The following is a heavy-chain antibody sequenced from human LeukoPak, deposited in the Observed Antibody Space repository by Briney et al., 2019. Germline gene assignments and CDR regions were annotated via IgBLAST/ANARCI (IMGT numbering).Heavy chain of an antibody. CDR2: ISSSGSTI. Sequence: PGGSLRLSCAASGFTFSDYYMSWIRQAPGKGLEWVSYISSSGSTIYYADSVKGRFTISRDNAKNSLYLQMNSLRAEDTAVYYCARDGGSVRSSGWYRSLHLIDFDYWGQGTLVTVSS. J-gene: IGHJ4*02. D-gene: IGHD6-19*01. CDR1: GFTFSDYY. V-gene: IGHV3-11*01. CDR3: ARDGGSVRSSGWYRSLHLIDFDY.